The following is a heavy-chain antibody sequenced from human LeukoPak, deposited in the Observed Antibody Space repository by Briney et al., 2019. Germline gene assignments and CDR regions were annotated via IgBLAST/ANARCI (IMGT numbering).Heavy chain of an antibody. V-gene: IGHV1-69*13. J-gene: IGHJ5*02. CDR2: IIPIFGTA. Sequence: SVNLSYKASEPTFSTYAIRSGRQAPGHGLEWMGGIIPIFGTANYAQKFQGRVTITAEESTSTAYMELSSLRSEDTAVYYCARGGYWENWFDPWGQGTLVTVSS. D-gene: IGHD1-26*01. CDR1: EPTFSTYA. CDR3: ARGGYWENWFDP.